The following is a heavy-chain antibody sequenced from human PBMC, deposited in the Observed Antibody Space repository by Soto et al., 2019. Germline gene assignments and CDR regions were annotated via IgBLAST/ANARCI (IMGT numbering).Heavy chain of an antibody. Sequence: SETLSLTCTFSGGSISRSSDYWGWIRQPPGKGLEWIGSIYYSGSTYYNPSLKSRVTISVDTSKNQFSLKLSSVTAADTAVYYCASAYDILTGYYEVSNWFDPWGQGTLVTVSS. CDR1: GGSISRSSDY. CDR3: ASAYDILTGYYEVSNWFDP. CDR2: IYYSGST. J-gene: IGHJ5*02. D-gene: IGHD3-9*01. V-gene: IGHV4-39*01.